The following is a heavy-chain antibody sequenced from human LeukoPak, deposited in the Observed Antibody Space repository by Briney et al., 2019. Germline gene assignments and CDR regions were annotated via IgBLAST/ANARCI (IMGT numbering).Heavy chain of an antibody. D-gene: IGHD2-21*02. J-gene: IGHJ4*02. CDR3: ARELVTATLSIVYYFDY. CDR2: INPNSGGT. CDR1: GYTFTVYY. Sequence: ASVKVSCKASGYTFTVYYMHWVRQAPGQGLEWMGWINPNSGGTNYAQKFQGRVTMTRDTSISTAYMELSRLRSDDTAVYYYARELVTATLSIVYYFDYWGQGTLVTVSS. V-gene: IGHV1-2*02.